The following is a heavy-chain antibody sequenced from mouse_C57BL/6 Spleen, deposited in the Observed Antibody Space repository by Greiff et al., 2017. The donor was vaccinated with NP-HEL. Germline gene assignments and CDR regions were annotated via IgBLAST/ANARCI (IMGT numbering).Heavy chain of an antibody. CDR3: ARETGSYYFDY. V-gene: IGHV1-53*01. CDR2: INPSNGGT. J-gene: IGHJ2*01. CDR1: GYTFTSYW. Sequence: QVQLQQPGTELVKPGASVKLSCKASGYTFTSYWMHWVKQRPGQGLEWIGNINPSNGGTNYNEKFKSKATLTVDKSSSTAYMQLSSLTSEDSAVYDGARETGSYYFDYWGQGTTLTVSS.